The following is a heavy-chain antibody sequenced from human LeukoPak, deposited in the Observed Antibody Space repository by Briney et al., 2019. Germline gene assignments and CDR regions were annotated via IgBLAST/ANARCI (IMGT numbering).Heavy chain of an antibody. Sequence: GRSLRLSCAASGFTFSSYGMHWVRQAPGKGLEWVAVISYDGSNKYYADSVKGRFTISRDNSKNTLYLQMNSLRAEDTAVYYCAKDSNYDILTGYPHYFDYWGQRTLVTVSS. D-gene: IGHD3-9*01. CDR3: AKDSNYDILTGYPHYFDY. CDR2: ISYDGSNK. V-gene: IGHV3-30*18. CDR1: GFTFSSYG. J-gene: IGHJ4*02.